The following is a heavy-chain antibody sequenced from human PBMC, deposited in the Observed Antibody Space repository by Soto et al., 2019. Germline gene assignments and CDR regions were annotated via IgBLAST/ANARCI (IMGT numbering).Heavy chain of an antibody. J-gene: IGHJ6*02. D-gene: IGHD3-10*01. CDR2: IDPNSGGT. V-gene: IGHV1-2*04. CDR3: ARVGGGLASLGYYGMDV. Sequence: ASVKVSCKASGYTFIGYYIHWVRQAPGQGLEWMGWIDPNSGGTNYAQRFQGWVTMTRDRSISTAYMELSRLKSDDTAVYYCARVGGGLASLGYYGMDVWGQGTTVTVSS. CDR1: GYTFIGYY.